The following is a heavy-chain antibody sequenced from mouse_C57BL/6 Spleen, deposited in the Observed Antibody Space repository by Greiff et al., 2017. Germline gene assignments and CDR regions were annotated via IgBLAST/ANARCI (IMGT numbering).Heavy chain of an antibody. J-gene: IGHJ2*01. CDR3: ARSQLRLLDY. D-gene: IGHD3-2*02. CDR1: GYSITSGYY. Sequence: EVQLVESGPGLVKPSQSLSLTCSVTGYSITSGYYWNWIRQFPGNKLEWMGYISYDGSNNYNPSLKNRISITRDTSKNQFFLKLNSVTTEDTATYYCARSQLRLLDYWGQGTTLTVSS. CDR2: ISYDGSN. V-gene: IGHV3-6*01.